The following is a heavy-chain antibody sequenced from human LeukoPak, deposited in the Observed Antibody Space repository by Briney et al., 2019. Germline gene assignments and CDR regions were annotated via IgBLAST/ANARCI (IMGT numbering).Heavy chain of an antibody. D-gene: IGHD3-22*01. CDR2: INHSGST. J-gene: IGHJ6*02. CDR1: GGSFSGYY. CDR3: ARALITAYYYYYGMDV. Sequence: SETLSLTCAVYGGSFSGYYWSWIRQPPGKGLEWIGEINHSGSTNYNPSLKSRVTISVDTSKNQFSLKLSSVTAADTAVYYCARALITAYYYYYGMDVWGQGTTITVSS. V-gene: IGHV4-34*01.